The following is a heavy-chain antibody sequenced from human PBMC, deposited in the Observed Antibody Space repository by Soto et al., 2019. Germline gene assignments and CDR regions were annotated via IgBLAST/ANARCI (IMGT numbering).Heavy chain of an antibody. V-gene: IGHV1-69*06. J-gene: IGHJ5*02. D-gene: IGHD2-15*01. CDR2: IIPIFGTP. CDR1: GGTFSTYT. CDR3: ARGLECRGYCLDKPTWFAP. Sequence: VSCKASGGTFSTYTFSCVRQAPGQGLEWMGRIIPIFGTPYYAQKFQGRVTITADKSTSTVYMELSSLRSDDTAVYFCARGLECRGYCLDKPTWFAPWGQGTLVTVS.